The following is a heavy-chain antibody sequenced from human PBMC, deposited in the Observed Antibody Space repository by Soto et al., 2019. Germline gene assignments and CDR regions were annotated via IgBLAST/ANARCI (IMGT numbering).Heavy chain of an antibody. V-gene: IGHV1-69*01. D-gene: IGHD3-22*01. J-gene: IGHJ3*02. CDR3: ARARVPYYYDSSGAFDI. CDR2: IIPIFGTA. CDR1: GGTFSSYA. Sequence: QVPLMQSGAEVKKPGSSVKVSCKASGGTFSSYAISWVRQAPGQGLEWMGGIIPIFGTANYAQKFQGRVTITADESTSTAYMELSSLRSEDTAVYYCARARVPYYYDSSGAFDIWGQGTMVTVSS.